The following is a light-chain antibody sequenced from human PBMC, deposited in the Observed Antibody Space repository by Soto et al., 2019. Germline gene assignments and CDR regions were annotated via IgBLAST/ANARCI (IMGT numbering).Light chain of an antibody. Sequence: EIVMTQSPATLSVSPWDRATLSCRASQSVSSNLSWYQQKPVKAPRLLIYGASTRATGIPARFSGSGSGTDFILTIISLQSEDFAVYYCQQYNNWPPWTFGQGTKVDIK. CDR2: GAS. J-gene: IGKJ1*01. CDR3: QQYNNWPPWT. CDR1: QSVSSN. V-gene: IGKV3-15*01.